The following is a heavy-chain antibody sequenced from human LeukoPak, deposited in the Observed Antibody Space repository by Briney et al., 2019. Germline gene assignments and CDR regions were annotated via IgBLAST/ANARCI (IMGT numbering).Heavy chain of an antibody. D-gene: IGHD6-19*01. J-gene: IGHJ4*02. CDR2: ISAYNGNT. V-gene: IGHV1-18*01. CDR3: ARDMNSSGFGLSYFDY. Sequence: ASVKVSCKASGYTFTSYGISWVRQAPGQGLEWMGWISAYNGNTSYAQKLQGRVTMTTDTSTSTAYMELRSLRSDDTAVYYCARDMNSSGFGLSYFDYWGQGTLVTVSS. CDR1: GYTFTSYG.